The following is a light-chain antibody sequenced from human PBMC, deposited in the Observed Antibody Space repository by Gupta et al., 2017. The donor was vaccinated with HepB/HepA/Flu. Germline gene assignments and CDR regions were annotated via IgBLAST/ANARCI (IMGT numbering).Light chain of an antibody. J-gene: IGLJ3*02. Sequence: QSVLTQPPSVSAAPGQKVTTSCSGSNSNIGNNYVSWYQQLPGTAPKLLIYNNNKRPSGIPDRFSGSKSGTSATLGITGLQTGDEADYYCGTWDSSLSAGVFGGGTKLTVL. CDR2: NNN. CDR1: NSNIGNNY. CDR3: GTWDSSLSAGV. V-gene: IGLV1-51*01.